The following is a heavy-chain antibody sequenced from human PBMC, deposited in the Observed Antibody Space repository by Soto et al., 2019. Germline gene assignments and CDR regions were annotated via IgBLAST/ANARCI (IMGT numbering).Heavy chain of an antibody. V-gene: IGHV3-23*01. CDR3: AKEVYIRAGAGLDV. Sequence: PGGSLRIGCASCRLTFGIFAVGWVRQAPGKGLEWVSVISGSGGSTNYADSVRGRFTISRDNSKNRLYLQMNSLRAEDTALYYCAKEVYIRAGAGLDVWGQGTTVTVSS. J-gene: IGHJ6*02. CDR1: RLTFGIFA. D-gene: IGHD1-1*01. CDR2: ISGSGGST.